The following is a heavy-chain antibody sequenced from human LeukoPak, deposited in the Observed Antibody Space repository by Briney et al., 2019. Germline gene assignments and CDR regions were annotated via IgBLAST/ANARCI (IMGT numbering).Heavy chain of an antibody. D-gene: IGHD6-6*01. Sequence: ASVKVSCKASEYTFTSYYMHWVRQAPGQGLEWMGIINPSGGSTSYAQKFQGRVTMTRDTSTSTVYMELSSLRSEDTAVYYCAREASSSSSVWVGYFDYWGQGTLVTVSS. CDR1: EYTFTSYY. V-gene: IGHV1-46*03. J-gene: IGHJ4*02. CDR3: AREASSSSSVWVGYFDY. CDR2: INPSGGST.